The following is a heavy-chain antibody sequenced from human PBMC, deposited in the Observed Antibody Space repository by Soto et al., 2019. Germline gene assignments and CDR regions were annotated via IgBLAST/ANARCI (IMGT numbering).Heavy chain of an antibody. V-gene: IGHV4-59*01. CDR1: GGSISNYY. Sequence: QVQLQESGPGLVKPSETLSLTCTVSGGSISNYYWNWIRQSPGKGLEGIGYIYSSGSTHYNPSLQNRVTISIDTSKNQVSLKVNSVTAADTAVYYCARDHPHSYGVYYFDYWGQGTPVTVSS. J-gene: IGHJ4*02. CDR3: ARDHPHSYGVYYFDY. CDR2: IYSSGST. D-gene: IGHD5-18*01.